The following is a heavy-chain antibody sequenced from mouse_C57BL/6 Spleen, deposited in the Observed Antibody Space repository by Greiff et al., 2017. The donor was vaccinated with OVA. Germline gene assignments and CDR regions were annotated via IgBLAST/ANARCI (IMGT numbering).Heavy chain of an antibody. CDR2: FHPYNDDT. D-gene: IGHD1-1*01. Sequence: QVQLQQSGAELVKPGASVKMSCKASGYTFTTYPIEWMKQNHGKSLEWIGNFHPYNDDTKYNEQFKGKATLTVEKSSSTVYLELSRLTSEDSAVYDCARGGGHYCGSSPFAYWGQGTLVTVSA. V-gene: IGHV1-47*01. J-gene: IGHJ3*01. CDR1: GYTFTTYP. CDR3: ARGGGHYCGSSPFAY.